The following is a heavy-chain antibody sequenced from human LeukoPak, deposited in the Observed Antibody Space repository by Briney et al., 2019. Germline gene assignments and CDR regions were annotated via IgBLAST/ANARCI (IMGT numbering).Heavy chain of an antibody. D-gene: IGHD5-18*01. V-gene: IGHV3-21*01. Sequence: PGGSLRLSCAASGFTFSSYSMNWVRQAPGKGLEWVSSISSSSSYIYYADSVKGRFTISRDNAKNSLYLQMNSLRAEDTAVYYCARVGSYGERELDYWGQGTLVTVSS. CDR3: ARVGSYGERELDY. CDR1: GFTFSSYS. J-gene: IGHJ4*02. CDR2: ISSSSSYI.